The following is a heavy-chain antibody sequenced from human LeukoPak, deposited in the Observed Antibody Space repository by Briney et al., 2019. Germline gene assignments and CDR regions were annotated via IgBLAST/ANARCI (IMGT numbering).Heavy chain of an antibody. V-gene: IGHV3-30*04. CDR2: ISYDGSNK. J-gene: IGHJ4*02. CDR1: GFTFSSYA. D-gene: IGHD3-9*01. CDR3: ASNRLSWRLVYYFDY. Sequence: PGRSLRLSCAAPGFTFSSYAMHWVRQAPGKGLEWVAVISYDGSNKYYADSVKGRFTISRDNSKNTLYLQMNSLRAEDTAVYYCASNRLSWRLVYYFDYWGQGTLVTVSS.